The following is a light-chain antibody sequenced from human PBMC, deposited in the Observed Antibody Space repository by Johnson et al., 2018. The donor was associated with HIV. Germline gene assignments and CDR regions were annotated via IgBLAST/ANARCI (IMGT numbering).Light chain of an antibody. Sequence: QSVLTQPPSVSAAPGQKVTISCSGSSSNIGNNYVSWYQQLPGTAPKLLIYDNNKRPSGIPDRFSGSKSGTSATLGITGLQTGDGADYYCGIWDSGLTAYVFGAGTKVTVL. V-gene: IGLV1-51*01. CDR2: DNN. CDR3: GIWDSGLTAYV. J-gene: IGLJ1*01. CDR1: SSNIGNNY.